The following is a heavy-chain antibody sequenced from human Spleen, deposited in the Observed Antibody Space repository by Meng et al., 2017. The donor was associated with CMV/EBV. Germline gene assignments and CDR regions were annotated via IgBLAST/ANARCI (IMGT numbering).Heavy chain of an antibody. Sequence: GGSLRLSCAASGFSFDDYAMHWVRQAPGKGLEWVSGITWNSGSIGYADSVKGRFTISRDNAKKSLYLQMNSLRAEDTAVYYSAISPKDVLLPVAMTGWGQGTLVTVSS. CDR2: ITWNSGSI. CDR3: AISPKDVLLPVAMTG. D-gene: IGHD3-22*01. CDR1: GFSFDDYA. J-gene: IGHJ4*01. V-gene: IGHV3-9*01.